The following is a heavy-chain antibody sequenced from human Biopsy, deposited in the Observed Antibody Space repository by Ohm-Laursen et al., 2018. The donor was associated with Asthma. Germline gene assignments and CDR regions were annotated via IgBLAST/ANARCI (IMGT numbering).Heavy chain of an antibody. V-gene: IGHV1-24*01. CDR3: SSDFPKDYVRYNFQF. CDR1: GYSLTDLS. CDR2: HDHEEGGT. J-gene: IGHJ4*02. Sequence: AASVKVSCKLSGYSLTDLSMHWVRQAPGQGLEWMGGHDHEEGGTVNARRFQGRVTMTEDTSTDTAYMELSSLSSDDTAVYFWSSDFPKDYVRYNFQFWGQGTLVTVSS. D-gene: IGHD4-17*01.